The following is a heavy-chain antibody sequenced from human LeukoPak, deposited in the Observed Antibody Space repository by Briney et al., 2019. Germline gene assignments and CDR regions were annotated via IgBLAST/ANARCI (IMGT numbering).Heavy chain of an antibody. CDR2: LYIGGNT. CDR3: MAAAGYNYGQC. J-gene: IGHJ4*02. V-gene: IGHV3-53*01. D-gene: IGHD5-18*01. Sequence: GGSLGLSCVASGLSVSNNYMNWVRQAPGEGLEWVSALYIGGNTYYVDSVRGRFTISRDNSKNTLYFQMNSLRAEDTAIYYCMAAAGYNYGQCWGQGTLVTVSS. CDR1: GLSVSNNY.